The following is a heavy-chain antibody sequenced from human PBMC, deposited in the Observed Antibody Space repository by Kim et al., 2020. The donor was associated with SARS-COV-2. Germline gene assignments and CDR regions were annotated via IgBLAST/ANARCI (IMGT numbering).Heavy chain of an antibody. Sequence: YYAGSVGGRFSISRDNSKNTLYLQMNSLRVEDTALYYCATGYYHDSSSYDYWGQGTLVTVSS. V-gene: IGHV3-30*02. J-gene: IGHJ4*02. D-gene: IGHD3-22*01. CDR3: ATGYYHDSSSYDY.